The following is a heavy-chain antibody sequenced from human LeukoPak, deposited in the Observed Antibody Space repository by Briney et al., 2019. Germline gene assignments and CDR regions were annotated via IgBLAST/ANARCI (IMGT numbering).Heavy chain of an antibody. D-gene: IGHD1-1*01. V-gene: IGHV3-48*01. CDR1: GFTFSSYS. J-gene: IGHJ6*03. CDR3: AKNPAIRVEPHYYYYYMDV. CDR2: ISSSSSTI. Sequence: GGSLRLSCAASGFTFSSYSMNWVRQAPGKGLEWVSYISSSSSTIYYADSVKGRFTISRDNAKNSLYLQMNSLRAEDTAVYYCAKNPAIRVEPHYYYYYMDVWGKGTTVTVSS.